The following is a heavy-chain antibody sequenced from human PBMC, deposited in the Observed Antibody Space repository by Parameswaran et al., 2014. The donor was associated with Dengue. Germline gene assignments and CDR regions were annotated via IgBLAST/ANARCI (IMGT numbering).Heavy chain of an antibody. CDR3: ARGLFRYYDSSGYYAP. Sequence: PGKGLEWIGEINHSGSTNYNPSLKSRVTISVDTSKNQFSLKLSSVTAADTAVYYCARGLFRYYDSSGYYAPWGQGTLVTVSS. J-gene: IGHJ5*02. D-gene: IGHD3-22*01. V-gene: IGHV4-34*01. CDR2: INHSGST.